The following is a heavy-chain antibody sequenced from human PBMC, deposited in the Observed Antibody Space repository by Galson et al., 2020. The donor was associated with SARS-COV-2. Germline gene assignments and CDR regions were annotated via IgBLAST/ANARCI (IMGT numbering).Heavy chain of an antibody. CDR1: GFTFSNAW. Sequence: GGSLRLSCAASGFTFSNAWMSWVRQAPGKGLEWVGRIKSKTDGGTTDYAAPVKGRFTISRDDSKNTLYLQMNSLKTEDTAVYYCTNEVHYYDLYYFDYWGQGTLVTVSS. D-gene: IGHD3-22*01. CDR2: IKSKTDGGTT. J-gene: IGHJ4*02. V-gene: IGHV3-15*01. CDR3: TNEVHYYDLYYFDY.